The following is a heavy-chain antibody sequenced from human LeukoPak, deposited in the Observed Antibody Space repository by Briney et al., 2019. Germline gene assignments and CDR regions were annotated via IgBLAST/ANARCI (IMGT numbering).Heavy chain of an antibody. J-gene: IGHJ1*01. D-gene: IGHD2-15*01. CDR3: TAQYRRRTWWYGEYLLL. CDR1: GFTHSHAL. Sequence: GGSLRLSRAASGFTHSHALMSWVRQAPGKGLEWVGRIKSKTDGGTTDYAAPVKGRFTISRDDSKNTLCLQMNSLKTEDTAVYYCTAQYRRRTWWYGEYLLLWGQGTLVTVSS. V-gene: IGHV3-15*01. CDR2: IKSKTDGGTT.